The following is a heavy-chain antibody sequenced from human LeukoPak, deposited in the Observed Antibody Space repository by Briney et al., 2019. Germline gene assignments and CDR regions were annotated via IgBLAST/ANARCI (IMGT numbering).Heavy chain of an antibody. CDR1: GYTFTSYD. V-gene: IGHV1-8*01. Sequence: ASVKVSCKASGYTFTSYDIIWVRQATGQGLEWMGWMNPNSGNTGYAQKFQGRVTMTRNTSIGTAYMELSSLRSEDTVVYYCARGPFRYYYGSGRRARVGWFDTWGQGTLVTVSS. J-gene: IGHJ5*02. CDR3: ARGPFRYYYGSGRRARVGWFDT. CDR2: MNPNSGNT. D-gene: IGHD3-10*01.